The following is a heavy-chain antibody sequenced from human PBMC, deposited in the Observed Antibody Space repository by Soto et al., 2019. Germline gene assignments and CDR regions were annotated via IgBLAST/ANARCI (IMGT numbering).Heavy chain of an antibody. CDR3: AREGEGFGEKANWFDP. J-gene: IGHJ5*02. D-gene: IGHD3-10*01. V-gene: IGHV4-31*03. Sequence: SETLSLTCTVSGGSISSGGYYWSWIRQHPGKGLEWIGYIYYSGSTYYNPSLKSRVTISVDTSKNQFSLKLSSVTAADTAVYYCAREGEGFGEKANWFDPWGQGTLVTVSS. CDR1: GGSISSGGYY. CDR2: IYYSGST.